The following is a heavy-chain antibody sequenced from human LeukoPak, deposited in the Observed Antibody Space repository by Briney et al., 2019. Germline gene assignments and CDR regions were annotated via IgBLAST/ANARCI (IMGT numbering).Heavy chain of an antibody. V-gene: IGHV4-59*10. CDR1: GGSFSGYY. D-gene: IGHD3-22*01. J-gene: IGHJ4*02. CDR2: IYTSGST. Sequence: SETLSLTCAVYGGSFSGYYWSWIRQPPGKGLEWIGRIYTSGSTNYNPSLKSRVTISVDTSKNQFSLKLSSVTAADTAMYYCARDLTDYYELDYWGQGTLVTVSS. CDR3: ARDLTDYYELDY.